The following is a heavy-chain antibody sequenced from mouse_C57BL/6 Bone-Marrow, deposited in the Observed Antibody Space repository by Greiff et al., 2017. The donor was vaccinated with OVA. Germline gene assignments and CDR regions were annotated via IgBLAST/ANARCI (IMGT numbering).Heavy chain of an antibody. CDR2: ISYDGSN. Sequence: EVQLVESGPGLVKPSQSLSLTCSVTGYSITSGYYWNWIRQFPGNKLEWMGYISYDGSNNYNPSLKNRISITRDTSKNQFFLKLNSVTTEDTATYYCARPRVYGSTWFAYWGQGTLVTVSA. V-gene: IGHV3-6*01. CDR3: ARPRVYGSTWFAY. CDR1: GYSITSGYY. J-gene: IGHJ3*01. D-gene: IGHD1-1*01.